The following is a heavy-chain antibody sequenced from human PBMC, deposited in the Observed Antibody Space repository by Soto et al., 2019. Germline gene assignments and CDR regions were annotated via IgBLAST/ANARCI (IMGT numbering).Heavy chain of an antibody. V-gene: IGHV1-69*01. CDR3: ARSRRITIFGVVIFSEFDP. J-gene: IGHJ5*02. Sequence: QVQLVQSGAEVKKPGSSVKVSCKASGDTFSSYAISWVRQAPGQGLEWMGGIIPIFGTANYAQKFQGRVTITADESTSTAYMELSSLRSEDTAVYYCARSRRITIFGVVIFSEFDPWGQGTLVTVSS. CDR1: GDTFSSYA. CDR2: IIPIFGTA. D-gene: IGHD3-3*01.